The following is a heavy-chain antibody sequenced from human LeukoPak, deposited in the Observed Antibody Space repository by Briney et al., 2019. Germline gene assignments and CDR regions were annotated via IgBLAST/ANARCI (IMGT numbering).Heavy chain of an antibody. Sequence: GGSLRLSCAGSGFTFSTHTMNWVRQAPGRGLEWVSSIGANSDDVYYADSVKGRFTISRDNAKNSLYLQMNSLRTEDTAVYYCVRIPNTAGFPNLFDPWGQGTLVTVSS. D-gene: IGHD2-2*02. V-gene: IGHV3-21*01. J-gene: IGHJ5*02. CDR2: IGANSDDV. CDR1: GFTFSTHT. CDR3: VRIPNTAGFPNLFDP.